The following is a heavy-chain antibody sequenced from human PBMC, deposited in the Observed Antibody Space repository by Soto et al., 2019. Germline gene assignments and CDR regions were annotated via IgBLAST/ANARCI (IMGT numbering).Heavy chain of an antibody. J-gene: IGHJ6*02. Sequence: PSETLSLTCTVSDGSISSSSYYWGWIRQPPGKGLDWIGSIDYSGSTYYNPSLKSRVTISVDTSKNQFSLKLSSVTAADTAVYHCARPATHYYDSSGGYYYGMDVWGQGTTVTVSS. D-gene: IGHD3-22*01. CDR2: IDYSGST. CDR3: ARPATHYYDSSGGYYYGMDV. CDR1: DGSISSSSYY. V-gene: IGHV4-39*01.